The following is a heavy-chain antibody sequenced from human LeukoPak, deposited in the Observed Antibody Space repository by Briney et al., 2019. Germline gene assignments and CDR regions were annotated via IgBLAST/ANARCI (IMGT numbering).Heavy chain of an antibody. J-gene: IGHJ4*02. D-gene: IGHD3-10*01. V-gene: IGHV1-18*01. CDR2: ISAYNGNT. CDR3: ARDRYYGSGKRYFDY. Sequence: ASVKVSCKASGYTFTSYGISWVRQAPGQGLEWMGWISAYNGNTNYAQKLQGRVTMTTDTSTSTAYMELRSLRSDDTAVYYCARDRYYGSGKRYFDYWGQGTLVTVSS. CDR1: GYTFTSYG.